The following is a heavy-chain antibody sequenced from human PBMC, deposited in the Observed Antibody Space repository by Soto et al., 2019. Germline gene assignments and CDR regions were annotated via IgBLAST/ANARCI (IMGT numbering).Heavy chain of an antibody. Sequence: QLQLQESGPGLVKPSETLSLTCTVSGGSISSSSYYWGWIRQPPGKGLECIGSIYYDGNTYYNPSLKGRVIISVDMSKNQFSLKLSSVTAADTAVYYCARSSIAPRLFMYPFDYWGQGTLVTVSS. J-gene: IGHJ4*02. V-gene: IGHV4-39*01. D-gene: IGHD6-6*01. CDR1: GGSISSSSYY. CDR3: ARSSIAPRLFMYPFDY. CDR2: IYYDGNT.